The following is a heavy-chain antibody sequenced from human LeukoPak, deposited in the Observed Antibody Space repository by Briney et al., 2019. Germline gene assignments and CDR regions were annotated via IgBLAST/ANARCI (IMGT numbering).Heavy chain of an antibody. CDR3: ARDRSGSSSLDY. J-gene: IGHJ4*02. CDR1: GCSISSYY. V-gene: IGHV4-59*01. CDR2: IYYSGNT. Sequence: SETLSLTCTVSGCSISSYYWSWIRQPPGKGLEWIGYIYYSGNTDYNPSFKSRVTMSADTSKNQFSLRLRSVTAADTAVYYCARDRSGSSSLDYWGQGTLVTVSS. D-gene: IGHD2-2*01.